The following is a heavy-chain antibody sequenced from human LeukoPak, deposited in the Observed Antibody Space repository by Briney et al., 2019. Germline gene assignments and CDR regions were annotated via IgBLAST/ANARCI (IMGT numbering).Heavy chain of an antibody. J-gene: IGHJ4*02. CDR2: IKEDGTEK. CDR3: VRESRPGGAMGLYHNLDY. Sequence: GGSLRLSCAGSGFTFSDFWMTWVRQTPGKGLEWVANIKEDGTEKNLVDSVKGRFTISRDNTKNLLFLEMNNLRGDDTAIYYCVRESRPGGAMGLYHNLDYWGQGTLVAASS. V-gene: IGHV3-7*01. CDR1: GFTFSDFW. D-gene: IGHD1-1*01.